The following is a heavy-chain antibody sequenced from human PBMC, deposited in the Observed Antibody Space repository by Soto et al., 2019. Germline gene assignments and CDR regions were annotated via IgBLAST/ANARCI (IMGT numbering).Heavy chain of an antibody. V-gene: IGHV3-33*01. CDR3: ASGRGNYYYGMDV. Sequence: PGGSLRLSCAASGFTFSSYGMHWVRQAPGKGLEWVAVIWYDGSNKYYADSVKGRFTISRDNSKNTLYLQMNSLRAEDTAVYYCASGRGNYYYGMDVWGKGTTVTVS. J-gene: IGHJ6*04. CDR2: IWYDGSNK. CDR1: GFTFSSYG. D-gene: IGHD3-16*01.